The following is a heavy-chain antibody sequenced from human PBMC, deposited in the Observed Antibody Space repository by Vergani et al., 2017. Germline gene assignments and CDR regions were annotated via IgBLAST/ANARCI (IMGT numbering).Heavy chain of an antibody. V-gene: IGHV4-38-2*02. D-gene: IGHD3-22*01. J-gene: IGHJ5*02. Sequence: QVNLQESGPGLVKPSETLSLTCTVSGYSISSGYYWGWIRQPPGKGLEWIGSIYHSGSTYYNPSLKSRVTISVDTSKNQFSLKLSSVTAADTAVYYCARRSSSYYFDIWGQGVLITVSS. CDR2: IYHSGST. CDR1: GYSISSGYY. CDR3: ARRSSSYYFDI.